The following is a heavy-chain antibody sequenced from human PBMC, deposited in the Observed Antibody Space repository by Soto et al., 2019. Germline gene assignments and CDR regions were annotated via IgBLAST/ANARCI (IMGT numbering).Heavy chain of an antibody. V-gene: IGHV1-3*01. Sequence: QVQLVQSGAEVKKPGASVKVSCKASGYTFTSYAMHWVRQAPGQRLEWMGWINAGNGNTKYSQKFLGRVTITRDTSASTAYMELSSLRSEDTALYYCARGPGGPDGPGDYWGQGTLVTVSS. CDR1: GYTFTSYA. CDR2: INAGNGNT. J-gene: IGHJ4*02. D-gene: IGHD2-15*01. CDR3: ARGPGGPDGPGDY.